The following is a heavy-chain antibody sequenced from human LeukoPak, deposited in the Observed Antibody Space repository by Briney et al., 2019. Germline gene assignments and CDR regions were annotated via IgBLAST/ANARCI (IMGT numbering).Heavy chain of an antibody. V-gene: IGHV1-18*01. D-gene: IGHD4-11*01. Sequence: GASVKVSCKASGYTFSDFGITWVRQAPGQGPGWMGWIKIGEGTTHSAQKFQDRVSMTRDRSSNTAFLELRSLRSDDTAVYFCSRSYYSSSWYYFDLWGQGTLVTVSS. CDR3: SRSYYSSSWYYFDL. CDR1: GYTFSDFG. J-gene: IGHJ4*02. CDR2: IKIGEGTT.